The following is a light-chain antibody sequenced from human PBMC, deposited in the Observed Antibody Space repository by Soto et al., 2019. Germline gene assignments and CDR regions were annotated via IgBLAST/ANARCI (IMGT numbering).Light chain of an antibody. CDR1: QDITNY. CDR2: DAS. Sequence: DIQMTQSPSSLSASVGDRVTITCQASQDITNYLKWYQQKSGKAPQVLIYDASKLEIGVSPRLSGSGSGTDFTLTISSLQPEDVGIYYCQQYNSFPYTFGQGNKLEIK. V-gene: IGKV1-33*01. J-gene: IGKJ2*01. CDR3: QQYNSFPYT.